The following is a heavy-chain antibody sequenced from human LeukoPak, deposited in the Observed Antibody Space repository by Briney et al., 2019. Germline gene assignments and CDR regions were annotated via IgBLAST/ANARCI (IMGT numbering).Heavy chain of an antibody. CDR1: GGSISSGGYY. CDR2: IYYSGST. J-gene: IGHJ6*02. V-gene: IGHV4-31*03. D-gene: IGHD3-3*01. CDR3: ARDRWSRRLYGVDV. Sequence: SETLSLTCTVSGGSISSGGYYWSWIRQHPGKGLEWIGYIYYSGSTYHNPSLKSRVTISVDTSKNQFSLKLSSVTAADTAVYYCARDRWSRRLYGVDVWGQGTTVTVSS.